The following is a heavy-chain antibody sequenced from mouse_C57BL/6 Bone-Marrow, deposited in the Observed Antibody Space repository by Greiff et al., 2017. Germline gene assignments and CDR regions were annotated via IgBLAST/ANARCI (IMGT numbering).Heavy chain of an antibody. CDR2: ISDGGSYT. V-gene: IGHV5-4*01. CDR3: ARDPWFAY. J-gene: IGHJ3*01. Sequence: EVKLMESGGGLVKPGGSLKLSCAASGFTFSSYAMHWVRQTPEKRLEWVASISDGGSYTYYPDNVKGRFTISRDNAKNNLYLQMSHLKSEDTAMYYCARDPWFAYWGQGTLVTVSA. CDR1: GFTFSSYA.